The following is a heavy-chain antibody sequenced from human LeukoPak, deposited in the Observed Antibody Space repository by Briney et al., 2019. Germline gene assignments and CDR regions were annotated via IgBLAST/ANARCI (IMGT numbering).Heavy chain of an antibody. Sequence: SVKVSCKASGGTFSSYAISWVRQAPGQGLEWMGRIIPILGIANYAQKFQGRVTITADKSTSTAYMELSSLGSEDTAVYYCARGETTVTRTFYYYYGMDVWGQGTTVTVSS. CDR2: IIPILGIA. D-gene: IGHD4-17*01. J-gene: IGHJ6*02. V-gene: IGHV1-69*04. CDR1: GGTFSSYA. CDR3: ARGETTVTRTFYYYYGMDV.